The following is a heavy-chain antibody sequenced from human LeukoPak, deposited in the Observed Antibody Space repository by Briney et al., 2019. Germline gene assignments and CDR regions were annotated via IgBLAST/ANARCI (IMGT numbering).Heavy chain of an antibody. D-gene: IGHD2-2*01. Sequence: SETLSLTCAVYGGSFSGYYWSWIRQPPGKGLEWIGEINHSGSTNYNPSLKSRVTISVDTSKNQFSLKLSSVTAADTAVYYCARHRYCSSTSCYLPWGFFDYWGQGTLVTVSS. CDR2: INHSGST. CDR1: GGSFSGYY. CDR3: ARHRYCSSTSCYLPWGFFDY. J-gene: IGHJ4*02. V-gene: IGHV4-34*01.